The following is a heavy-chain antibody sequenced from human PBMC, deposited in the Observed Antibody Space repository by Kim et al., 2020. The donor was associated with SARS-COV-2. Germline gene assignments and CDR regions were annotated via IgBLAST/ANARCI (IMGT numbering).Heavy chain of an antibody. D-gene: IGHD3-3*01. Sequence: GGSLRLSCAASGFTFSNAWMSWVRQAPGKGLEWVGRIKSKTDGGTTDYAAPVKGRFTISRDDSKNTLYLQMNSLKTEDTAVYYCTTDPGITIFGVVTPHWYFDLWGRGTLVTVSS. CDR2: IKSKTDGGTT. CDR1: GFTFSNAW. J-gene: IGHJ2*01. V-gene: IGHV3-15*01. CDR3: TTDPGITIFGVVTPHWYFDL.